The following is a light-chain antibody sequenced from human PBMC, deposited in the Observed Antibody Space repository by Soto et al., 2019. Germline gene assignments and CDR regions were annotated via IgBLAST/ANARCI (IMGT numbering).Light chain of an antibody. J-gene: IGKJ4*01. CDR1: QSIGSW. CDR2: KAS. Sequence: DIQITQSPSTLSASVGDRATITCRASQSIGSWLAWYQQTAGKAPKLLIYKASSLQSGVPSRFRGSGYQTDSTLTITSLHPDDFATYYCQQYDTYITLGGGTKVDIK. V-gene: IGKV1-5*03. CDR3: QQYDTYIT.